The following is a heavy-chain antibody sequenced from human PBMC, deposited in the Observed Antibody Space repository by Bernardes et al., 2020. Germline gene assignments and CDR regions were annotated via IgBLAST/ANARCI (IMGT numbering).Heavy chain of an antibody. CDR3: ARGLVPAASGYYFDY. CDR2: IYYSGST. J-gene: IGHJ4*02. D-gene: IGHD2-2*01. CDR1: GGSISSYY. V-gene: IGHV4-59*01. Sequence: SEPLSLTCTVSGGSISSYYWSWIRQPPGKGLEWIGYIYYSGSTNYNPSLKSRVTISVDTSKNQFSLKLSSVTAADTAVYYCARGLVPAASGYYFDYWGQGTLVTVSS.